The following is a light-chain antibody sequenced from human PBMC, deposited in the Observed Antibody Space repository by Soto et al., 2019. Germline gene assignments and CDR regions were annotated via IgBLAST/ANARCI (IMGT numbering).Light chain of an antibody. CDR3: CSYAGSSTLMV. V-gene: IGLV2-23*01. Sequence: QSALTQPASVSGSPGQSITISCTGTSSDVGSYNLVSWYQHHPGKAPKLMIYEGSKRPSGVSNRFSGSMSGNTASRTISELQAEDEADYYCCSYAGSSTLMVFGGGTKVPVL. J-gene: IGLJ2*01. CDR1: SSDVGSYNL. CDR2: EGS.